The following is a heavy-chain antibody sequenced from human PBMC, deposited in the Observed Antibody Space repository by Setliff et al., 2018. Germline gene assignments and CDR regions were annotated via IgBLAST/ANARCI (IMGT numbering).Heavy chain of an antibody. V-gene: IGHV3-23*01. CDR2: IGAGGDST. J-gene: IGHJ4*02. Sequence: GESLKISCAASGFTFNNYAMSWVRQAPGKGLEWVSTIGAGGDSTYYADSVKGRFTISRDNSKNTLYLQMISLRVEDTAVYYCATGRRPSYDRNGYYYGAVFDYWGQGTLVTVSS. D-gene: IGHD3-22*01. CDR3: ATGRRPSYDRNGYYYGAVFDY. CDR1: GFTFNNYA.